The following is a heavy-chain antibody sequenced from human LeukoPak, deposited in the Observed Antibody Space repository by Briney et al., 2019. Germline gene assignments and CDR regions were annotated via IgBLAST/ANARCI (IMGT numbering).Heavy chain of an antibody. J-gene: IGHJ3*02. D-gene: IGHD3-16*01. V-gene: IGHV3-23*01. CDR3: AKDREYSYVYDAFDI. CDR2: MSGSGGST. Sequence: GGSLRLSCGASGFTFSTYAMSWVRQAPGKGLEWVSGMSGSGGSTYYADSVKGRFTISRDNSKNTLFLQMNTLRAEDTAIYYCAKDREYSYVYDAFDIWGQGTPVTVSS. CDR1: GFTFSTYA.